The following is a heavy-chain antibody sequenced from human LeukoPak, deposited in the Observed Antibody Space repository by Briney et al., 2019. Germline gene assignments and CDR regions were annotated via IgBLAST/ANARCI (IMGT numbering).Heavy chain of an antibody. CDR2: INPNSGGT. J-gene: IGHJ4*02. CDR1: GYTFTGYY. V-gene: IGHV1-2*02. CDR3: ARRKYSSSWPIDY. D-gene: IGHD6-13*01. Sequence: ASVKVSCKASGYTFTGYYMHWVRQAPGQGLEWMGWINPNSGGTNYAQKFQGRVTMTRDTSISTAYMELRSLRSDDTAVYYCARRKYSSSWPIDYWGQGTLVTVSS.